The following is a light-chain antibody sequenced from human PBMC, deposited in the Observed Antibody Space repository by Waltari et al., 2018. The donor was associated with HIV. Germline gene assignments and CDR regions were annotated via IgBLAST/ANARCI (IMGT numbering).Light chain of an antibody. J-gene: IGLJ3*02. V-gene: IGLV2-23*02. Sequence: QSALTQPASVSGSPGQSITISCTGTSSDVGTYNFVACYQQHPGKAPKLIIYEVTKRPSGVSNRFSGSKACNTASLTISGLQAEDEGDYYCCSYSTTITWVFGGGTKVTVL. CDR2: EVT. CDR1: SSDVGTYNF. CDR3: CSYSTTITWV.